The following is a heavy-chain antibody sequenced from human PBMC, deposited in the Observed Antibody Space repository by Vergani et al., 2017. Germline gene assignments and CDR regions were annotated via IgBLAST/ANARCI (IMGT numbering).Heavy chain of an antibody. CDR2: INHSGST. Sequence: QVQLQQWGAGLLQPSETLSLTCAVYGGSFSGYYWSWIRQPPGKGLEWIGEINHSGSTNYNPSLKSRVTISIDTSKNQFSLKLSSVTAADTAVYYCARRAVTMIVVVNKRGNYFDYWGQGTLVTVSS. D-gene: IGHD3-22*01. CDR1: GGSFSGYY. V-gene: IGHV4-34*01. CDR3: ARRAVTMIVVVNKRGNYFDY. J-gene: IGHJ4*02.